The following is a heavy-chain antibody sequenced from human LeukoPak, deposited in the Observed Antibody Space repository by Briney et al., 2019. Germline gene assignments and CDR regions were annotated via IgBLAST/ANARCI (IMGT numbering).Heavy chain of an antibody. V-gene: IGHV3-30*01. J-gene: IGHJ1*01. CDR2: ISYDGSNK. Sequence: GRSLRLSCAASGFTFSSYAMHWVRQAPGKGLEWVAVISYDGSNKYYADSVKGRFTISRDNSKNTLYLQMNSLRAEDTAVYYCARGLRDSSGREYFKEWGQGTLVTVSS. CDR1: GFTFSSYA. CDR3: ARGLRDSSGREYFKE. D-gene: IGHD3-22*01.